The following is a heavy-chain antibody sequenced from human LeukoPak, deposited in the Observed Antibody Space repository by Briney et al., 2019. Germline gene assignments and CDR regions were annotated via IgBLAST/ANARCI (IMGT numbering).Heavy chain of an antibody. J-gene: IGHJ2*01. CDR3: ARSLIPGRWYFNL. CDR2: ISTDGSYK. Sequence: GGSLRLSCAVSGFTFSSFPFHWVRQAPGKGLEWVAAISTDGSYKYHGDSVKGRFTISRDNPMNTLYLQMNGLRPDDTAVYYCARSLIPGRWYFNLWGRGTLVTVSS. CDR1: GFTFSSFP. V-gene: IGHV3-30*04. D-gene: IGHD3-16*01.